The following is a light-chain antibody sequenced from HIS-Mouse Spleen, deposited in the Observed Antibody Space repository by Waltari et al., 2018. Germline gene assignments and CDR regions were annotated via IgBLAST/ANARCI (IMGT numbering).Light chain of an antibody. CDR1: SGSVSTSYY. CDR2: STN. Sequence: QTVVTQEPSFSVSPGGTVPLTCGLSSGSVSTSYYPSWYQQAPGPAQRKRIDSTNSRAAGVPERVSGSILGNKAALTITGAQADDESDYYCVLYMGSGIWVFGGGTKLTVL. V-gene: IGLV8-61*01. J-gene: IGLJ3*02. CDR3: VLYMGSGIWV.